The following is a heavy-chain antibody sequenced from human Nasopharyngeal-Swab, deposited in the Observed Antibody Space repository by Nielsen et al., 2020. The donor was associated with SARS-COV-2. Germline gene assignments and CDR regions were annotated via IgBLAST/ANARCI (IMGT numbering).Heavy chain of an antibody. V-gene: IGHV1-69*13. J-gene: IGHJ4*02. CDR2: IIPIFGTA. Sequence: SVKVSCKASGYTFTSYDINWVRQAPGQGLEWMGGIIPIFGTANYAQKFQGRVTITADESTSTAYMELSSLRSEDTAVYYCARVDTWKYCSSTSCYGGHLDYWGQGTLVTVSS. CDR3: ARVDTWKYCSSTSCYGGHLDY. CDR1: GYTFTSYD. D-gene: IGHD2-2*01.